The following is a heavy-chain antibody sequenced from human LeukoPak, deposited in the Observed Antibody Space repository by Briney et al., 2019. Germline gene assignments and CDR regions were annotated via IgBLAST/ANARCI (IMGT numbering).Heavy chain of an antibody. D-gene: IGHD2-21*02. V-gene: IGHV3-23*01. CDR3: AKTRDWYLDY. CDR2: ISGGGGST. Sequence: GGSLRLSCAVSGFTFSDYAVTWVRQAPGKGLEWVSTISGGGGSTYYADSVKGRFTISKDNSKNTLHLQMNSLRAEDTAVYYCAKTRDWYLDYWGQGTLATVSS. CDR1: GFTFSDYA. J-gene: IGHJ4*02.